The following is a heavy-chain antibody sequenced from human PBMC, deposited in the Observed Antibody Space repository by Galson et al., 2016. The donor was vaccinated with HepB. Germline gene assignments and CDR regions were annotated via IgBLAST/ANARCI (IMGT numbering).Heavy chain of an antibody. CDR2: ISYSSSSI. D-gene: IGHD3-10*01. Sequence: SLRLSCAASGFTFSIYTLNWVRQAPGKGLEWVSSISYSSSSIYYADSVKGRFTISRDNAMNSLYLQINSLRAEDTAVYYCARDPPYGPGHYYTDDAFDIWSQGTMVTVSS. J-gene: IGHJ3*02. CDR3: ARDPPYGPGHYYTDDAFDI. CDR1: GFTFSIYT. V-gene: IGHV3-21*01.